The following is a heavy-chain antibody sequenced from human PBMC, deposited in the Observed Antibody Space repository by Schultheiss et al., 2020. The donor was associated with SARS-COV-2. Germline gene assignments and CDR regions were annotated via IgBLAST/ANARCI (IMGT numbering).Heavy chain of an antibody. CDR1: GGSISSGSYF. V-gene: IGHV4-61*02. Sequence: SETLSLTCTVSGGSISSGSYFWSWIRQPAGKGLEWIGRMYTSGSTDYNPSLKSRVTISADTSKNQFSLKLSSVTAADTAVYYCARVGVYYDYVWGSYGSYWYFDLWGRGTLVTVSS. D-gene: IGHD3-16*01. CDR2: MYTSGST. CDR3: ARVGVYYDYVWGSYGSYWYFDL. J-gene: IGHJ2*01.